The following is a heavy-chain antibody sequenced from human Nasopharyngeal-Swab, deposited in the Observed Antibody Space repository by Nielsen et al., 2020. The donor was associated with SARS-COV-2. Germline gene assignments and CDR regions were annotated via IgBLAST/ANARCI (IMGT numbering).Heavy chain of an antibody. Sequence: GGSLRLSCTASGFTFGDYAMNWFRQAQGKGLEWVTYIRNKDYGGTTEYAASVRGGFTISRDDSKNIAYLQMNSLTTEDTAVYYCTRDFPFSVDTATRGYMDVWGKGTTVTVSS. CDR1: GFTFGDYA. V-gene: IGHV3-49*03. CDR2: IRNKDYGGTT. CDR3: TRDFPFSVDTATRGYMDV. D-gene: IGHD5-18*01. J-gene: IGHJ6*03.